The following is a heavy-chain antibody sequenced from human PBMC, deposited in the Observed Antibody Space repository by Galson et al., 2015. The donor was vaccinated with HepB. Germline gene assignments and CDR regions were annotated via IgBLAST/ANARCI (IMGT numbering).Heavy chain of an antibody. J-gene: IGHJ3*01. V-gene: IGHV3-30*18. CDR3: AKLDSDNSGRYASGFDV. CDR2: ISYDGSNK. Sequence: SLRLSCAASGFTFSSYAMHWVRQAPGKGLEWVAVISYDGSNKYYADSVKGRFTISRDNSKNTLYLQMNSLRAEDTAVYYCAKLDSDNSGRYASGFDVWGQGIMVTVSS. CDR1: GFTFSSYA. D-gene: IGHD6-19*01.